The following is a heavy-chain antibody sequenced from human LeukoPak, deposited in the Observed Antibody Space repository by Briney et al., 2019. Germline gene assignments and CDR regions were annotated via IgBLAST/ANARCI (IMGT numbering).Heavy chain of an antibody. CDR1: GFTVSSNY. CDR3: LMSLTAHYYYGLDA. D-gene: IGHD2-21*02. Sequence: GGSLRLSCAASGFTVSSNYMSWVRQAPGKGLEWVANIKQDGSEKYYVDSVKGRFTISRDNAKNSLFLQMNSLRADDTAVYHCLMSLTAHYYYGLDASGQGTTVTVSS. J-gene: IGHJ6*02. CDR2: IKQDGSEK. V-gene: IGHV3-7*02.